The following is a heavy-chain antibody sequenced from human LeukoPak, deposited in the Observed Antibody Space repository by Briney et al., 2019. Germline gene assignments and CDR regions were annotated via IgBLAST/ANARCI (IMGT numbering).Heavy chain of an antibody. CDR1: VYTFTRYY. V-gene: IGHV1-2*02. CDR3: ARDRNSGSSLDI. CDR2: IYPYSGDT. Sequence: ASVKVSCMASVYTFTRYYIHRVRQAPGHGREGTGWIYPYSGDTHYAQNFQGSVSMSRDTPISTGYMEMSSLKSDDTAVYICARDRNSGSSLDIWGQGTMRTVSS. D-gene: IGHD6-6*01. J-gene: IGHJ3*02.